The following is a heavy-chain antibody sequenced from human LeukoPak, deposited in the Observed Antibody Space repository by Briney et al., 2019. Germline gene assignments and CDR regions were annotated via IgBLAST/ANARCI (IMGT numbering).Heavy chain of an antibody. D-gene: IGHD1-26*01. CDR2: ISSSGSTI. J-gene: IGHJ4*02. Sequence: GGSLRLSCAASGFTFSSYEMNWVRQAPGKGLEWVSYISSSGSTIYYADSVKGRFTISRDNAKNSLYLQMNSLRAEDTAVYYCARDHSGRLSPPLDYWGQGTLVTVSS. V-gene: IGHV3-48*03. CDR1: GFTFSSYE. CDR3: ARDHSGRLSPPLDY.